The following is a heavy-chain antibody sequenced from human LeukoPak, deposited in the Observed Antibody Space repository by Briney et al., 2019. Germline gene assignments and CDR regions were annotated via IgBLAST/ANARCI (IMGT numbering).Heavy chain of an antibody. CDR1: GFTFSNAW. CDR3: ARDRLYCSSTSCEENYYYGMDV. V-gene: IGHV3-48*04. Sequence: GGSLRLSCAASGFTFSNAWMNWVRQAPGKGLEWVSYISSSGSTIYYADSVKGRFTISRDNAKNSLYLQMNSLRAEDTAVYYCARDRLYCSSTSCEENYYYGMDVWGKGTTVTVSS. CDR2: ISSSGSTI. J-gene: IGHJ6*04. D-gene: IGHD2-2*01.